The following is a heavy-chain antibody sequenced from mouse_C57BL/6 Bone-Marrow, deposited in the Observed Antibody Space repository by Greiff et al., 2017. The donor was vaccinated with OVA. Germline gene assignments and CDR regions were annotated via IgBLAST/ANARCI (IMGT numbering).Heavy chain of an antibody. Sequence: QVQLQQPGAELVKPGASVKLSCKASGYTFTSYWMQWVKQRPGQGLVWIGEIDPSDSYTNYNQKFKGKATLTVDTSSSTAYMQLSSLTSEDSAVYYCAREGWVTGSSHWYFDVWGTGTTVTVSS. D-gene: IGHD4-1*01. J-gene: IGHJ1*03. CDR1: GYTFTSYW. CDR2: IDPSDSYT. V-gene: IGHV1-50*01. CDR3: AREGWVTGSSHWYFDV.